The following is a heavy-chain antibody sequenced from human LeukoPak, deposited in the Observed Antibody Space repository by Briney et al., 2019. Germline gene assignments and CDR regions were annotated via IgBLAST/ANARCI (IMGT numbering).Heavy chain of an antibody. V-gene: IGHV3-23*01. CDR2: ISDSGRNT. Sequence: AESLTLSCVASRFTLSNHAMRWVRLAPGKGLEWLSSISDSGRNTYYTDSVKGRFSISRDNSKNTLYLQMSSLRADDTAFYYCAKYGAYGTPYFDYWGPGTLVTVSS. CDR1: RFTLSNHA. CDR3: AKYGAYGTPYFDY. J-gene: IGHJ4*02. D-gene: IGHD4-17*01.